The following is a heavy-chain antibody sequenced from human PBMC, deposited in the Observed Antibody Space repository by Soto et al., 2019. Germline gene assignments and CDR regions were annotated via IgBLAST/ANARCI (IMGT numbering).Heavy chain of an antibody. CDR1: GGSVSSGNYY. V-gene: IGHV4-61*01. D-gene: IGHD1-26*01. CDR3: ARRYGGNFDY. CDR2: IYYSGST. J-gene: IGHJ4*02. Sequence: SETLSLTCTVSGGSVSSGNYYWSWIRQPPGKGLEWIGYIYYSGSTNYNPSLKSRVTISVDTSKNQFSLKLSSVTAADTAVYYCARRYGGNFDYWGQGTLVTVSS.